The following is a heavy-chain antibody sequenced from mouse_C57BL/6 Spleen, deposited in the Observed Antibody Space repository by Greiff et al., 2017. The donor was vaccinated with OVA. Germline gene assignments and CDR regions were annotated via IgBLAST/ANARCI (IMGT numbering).Heavy chain of an antibody. CDR1: GYTFTSYT. CDR2: INPSSGYT. V-gene: IGHV1-4*01. D-gene: IGHD2-4*01. Sequence: QVQLQQSGAELARPGASVKMSCKASGYTFTSYTMHWVKQRPGQGLEWIGYINPSSGYTKYNQKFKDKATLTADKSSSTAYMQLSSLTSEDSAVYYWAKEDYDYPFAYWGQGTLVTVSA. J-gene: IGHJ3*01. CDR3: AKEDYDYPFAY.